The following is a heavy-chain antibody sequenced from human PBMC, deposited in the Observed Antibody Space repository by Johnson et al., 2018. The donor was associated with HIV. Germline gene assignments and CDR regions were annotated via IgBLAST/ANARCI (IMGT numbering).Heavy chain of an antibody. Sequence: QMLLVESGGGVVQPGRSLRLSCAASGFTFSSYGMHWVRQAPGKGLEWMAVISYDGSNKYYADSVKGRFTISRDNSKNTLYLQMNSLRAEDTAVYYYARERNMIVVDDDAFDIWGQGTMVTVSS. CDR2: ISYDGSNK. J-gene: IGHJ3*02. D-gene: IGHD3-22*01. CDR1: GFTFSSYG. V-gene: IGHV3-30*04. CDR3: ARERNMIVVDDDAFDI.